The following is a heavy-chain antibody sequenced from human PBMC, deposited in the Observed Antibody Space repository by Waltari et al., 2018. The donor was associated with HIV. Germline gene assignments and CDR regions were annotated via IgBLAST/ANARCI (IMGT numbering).Heavy chain of an antibody. CDR2: IRTDGNDK. J-gene: IGHJ4*02. CDR3: ARGGGAAAGTVDY. D-gene: IGHD6-13*01. Sequence: EVQLVESGGGLVQPGGSLKLSCAAPGFTFTIYWMTWVRQAPGKGLEWVANIRTDGNDKYYVDSVKGRFTISRDNVKNSLYLQMNTLRAEDTAVYYCARGGGAAAGTVDYWGQGTLVTVSS. CDR1: GFTFTIYW. V-gene: IGHV3-7*01.